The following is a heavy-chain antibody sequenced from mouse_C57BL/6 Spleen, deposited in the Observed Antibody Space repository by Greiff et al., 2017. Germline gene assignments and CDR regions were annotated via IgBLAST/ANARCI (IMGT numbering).Heavy chain of an antibody. CDR2: INPNNGGT. J-gene: IGHJ1*03. D-gene: IGHD2-4*01. CDR3: ARRDYDVDWYFDV. Sequence: VQLQQSGPELVKPGASVKIPCKASGYTFTDYNMDWVKQSHGKSLEWIGDINPNNGGTIYNQKFKGKATLTVDKSSSTAYMELRSLTSEDTAVYYCARRDYDVDWYFDVWGTGTTVTVSS. CDR1: GYTFTDYN. V-gene: IGHV1-18*01.